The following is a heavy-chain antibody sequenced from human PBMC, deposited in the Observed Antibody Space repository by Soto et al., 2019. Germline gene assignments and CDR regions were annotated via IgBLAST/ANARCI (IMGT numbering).Heavy chain of an antibody. J-gene: IGHJ6*02. CDR2: IFSNDEE. Sequence: SGPTLVNPTETLTLTCTVSGFSLSNARMGVSWIRQPPGKALEWLAHIFSNDEESYSTSLKSRLSISKDTSKNQVALTMTNMEPVEKATFYCAHSFGEVRCRYYHYFVLAVWGQG. V-gene: IGHV2-26*01. CDR1: GFSLSNARMG. CDR3: AHSFGEVRCRYYHYFVLAV. D-gene: IGHD3-3*01.